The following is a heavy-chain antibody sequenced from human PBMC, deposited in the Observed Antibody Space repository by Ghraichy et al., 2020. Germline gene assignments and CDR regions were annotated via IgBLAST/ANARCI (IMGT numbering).Heavy chain of an antibody. V-gene: IGHV3-23*01. D-gene: IGHD2-15*01. CDR2: ISDSGGGT. Sequence: LSLTCAASGFTFSSYAMTWVRQAPGKGLEWVSAISDSGGGTYYADSVKGRFTISRDNSKNTLYLQMNTLSAEDTAVYYCAKLHTDLGYCSPGSCARAFDIWGQGTMVTVSS. CDR1: GFTFSSYA. J-gene: IGHJ3*02. CDR3: AKLHTDLGYCSPGSCARAFDI.